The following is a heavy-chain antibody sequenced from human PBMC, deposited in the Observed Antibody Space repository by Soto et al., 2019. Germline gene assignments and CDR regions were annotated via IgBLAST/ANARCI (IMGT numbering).Heavy chain of an antibody. D-gene: IGHD1-1*01. V-gene: IGHV3-23*01. J-gene: IGHJ4*02. CDR1: GFTFSSYA. CDR2: ISGSGGST. CDR3: RAYNWNGYFDY. Sequence: EVQLLESGGGLVQPGGSLRLSCAASGFTFSSYAMSWVRQAPGKGLQWVSAISGSGGSTYYADSVKGRFTISRDNSKNTLYLQMNSLRAEDTDVYYCRAYNWNGYFDYWGQGTLVTVSS.